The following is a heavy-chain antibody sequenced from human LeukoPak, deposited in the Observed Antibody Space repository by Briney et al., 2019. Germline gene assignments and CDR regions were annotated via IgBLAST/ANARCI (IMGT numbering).Heavy chain of an antibody. Sequence: PSETLSLTCTVSGGSFSSSSYYWGWLRPPPGRGLEWFGSIYYSGSTYYNPSLKSRVTISVDTSKNQFSLKLSSVTAADTAVYYCAREVPSRYYDSSGYYSFDYWGQGTLVTVSS. CDR3: AREVPSRYYDSSGYYSFDY. CDR2: IYYSGST. J-gene: IGHJ4*02. CDR1: GGSFSSSSYY. D-gene: IGHD3-22*01. V-gene: IGHV4-39*07.